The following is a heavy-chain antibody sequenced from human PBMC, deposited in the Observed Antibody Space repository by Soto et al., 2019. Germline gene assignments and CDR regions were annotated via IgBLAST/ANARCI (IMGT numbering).Heavy chain of an antibody. CDR1: GCTFRGYY. Sequence: GTLSLIWAASGCTFRGYYIVWVRQAPGKGLEWVSGISGSGGSTYYADSVKGRFTICRDNSKNTLYLQMNSLRAEYTAVYYWAKASYGSGSYLDYWGQGTLVTVSS. CDR3: AKASYGSGSYLDY. CDR2: ISGSGGST. V-gene: IGHV3-23*01. J-gene: IGHJ4*02. D-gene: IGHD3-10*01.